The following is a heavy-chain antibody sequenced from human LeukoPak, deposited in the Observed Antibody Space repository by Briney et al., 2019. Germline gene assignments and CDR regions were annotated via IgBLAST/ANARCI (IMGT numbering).Heavy chain of an antibody. Sequence: PGGPLRLSCAASEFTVSSNYMSWVRQAPGKGLEWVSTIYSGGGTYYADSVKGRFTISRDNSRNTLYLQMNSLRAEDTAVYYCARDRDYYDSSGYHYWGQGTLVTVSS. CDR1: EFTVSSNY. CDR3: ARDRDYYDSSGYHY. CDR2: IYSGGGT. J-gene: IGHJ4*02. D-gene: IGHD3-22*01. V-gene: IGHV3-53*01.